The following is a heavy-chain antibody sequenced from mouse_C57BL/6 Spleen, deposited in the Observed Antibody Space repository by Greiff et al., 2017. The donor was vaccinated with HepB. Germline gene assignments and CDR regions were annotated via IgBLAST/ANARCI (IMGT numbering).Heavy chain of an antibody. CDR3: ANYYGYWYFDV. CDR1: GYSITSGYY. CDR2: ISYDGSN. J-gene: IGHJ1*03. Sequence: EVKLMESGPGLVKPSQSLSLTCSVTGYSITSGYYWNWIRQFPGNKLEWMGYISYDGSNNYNPSLKNRISITRDTSKNQFFLKLNSVTTEDTATYYYANYYGYWYFDVWGTGTTVTVSS. V-gene: IGHV3-6*01. D-gene: IGHD1-1*01.